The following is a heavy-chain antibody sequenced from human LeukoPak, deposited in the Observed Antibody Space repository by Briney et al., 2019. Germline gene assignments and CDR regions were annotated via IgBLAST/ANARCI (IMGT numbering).Heavy chain of an antibody. CDR3: ARGRVIYCSGGSCLDAFDI. CDR2: ISSGSSPI. V-gene: IGHV3-48*01. D-gene: IGHD2-15*01. J-gene: IGHJ3*02. CDR1: GFTFSSYS. Sequence: GGSLRLSCEASGFTFSSYSMNWVRQAPGKGLEWVSYISSGSSPIYYADSVKGRFTISRDNAKNSLSLQMNSLRAEDTAVYYCARGRVIYCSGGSCLDAFDIWGQGTMVTVSS.